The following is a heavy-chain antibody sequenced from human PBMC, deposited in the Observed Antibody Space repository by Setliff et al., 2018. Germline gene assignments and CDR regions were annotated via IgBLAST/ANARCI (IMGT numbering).Heavy chain of an antibody. CDR2: IYIGGSA. V-gene: IGHV4-4*07. J-gene: IGHJ6*03. CDR1: GGSISSYD. CDR3: AREQWLDPPGYYYMDV. Sequence: SETLSLTCTVSGGSISSYDWSWIRQPAGKGLEWIGHIYIGGSANYNPSLKSRVTMSIDTSKNQFSLKLNSVTASDMAVYYCAREQWLDPPGYYYMDVWAKGTTVTVSS. D-gene: IGHD6-19*01.